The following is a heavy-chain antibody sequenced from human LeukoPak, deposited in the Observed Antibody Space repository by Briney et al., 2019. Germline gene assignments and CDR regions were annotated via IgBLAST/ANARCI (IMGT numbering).Heavy chain of an antibody. D-gene: IGHD3-22*01. CDR1: GFTFSNAW. J-gene: IGHJ4*02. V-gene: IGHV3-15*01. CDR3: TTVGLSGYYDSRGYYYVDY. Sequence: GGSLRLSCAASGFTFSNAWMSWVRQAPGKGLEGIGRIKRRSDGGTTDYAAPVKGRFTISRDDSKNTLYLQINSLKTEDTAVYYCTTVGLSGYYDSRGYYYVDYWGQGTLGTVSS. CDR2: IKRRSDGGTT.